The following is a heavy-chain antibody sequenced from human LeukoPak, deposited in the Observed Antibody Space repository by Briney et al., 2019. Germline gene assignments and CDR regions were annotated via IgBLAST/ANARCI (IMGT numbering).Heavy chain of an antibody. D-gene: IGHD3-10*01. V-gene: IGHV4-34*01. Sequence: SETLSLTCVVYGGSFSGYYWSWIRQPPGKGLEWIGEVNHSGSTIYNPSLKSRVTISVDTSKNQFSLKLSSVTAADTAVYYCARGSVLLWFGELSHGMDAWGKGTTVTVSS. CDR2: VNHSGST. J-gene: IGHJ6*04. CDR3: ARGSVLLWFGELSHGMDA. CDR1: GGSFSGYY.